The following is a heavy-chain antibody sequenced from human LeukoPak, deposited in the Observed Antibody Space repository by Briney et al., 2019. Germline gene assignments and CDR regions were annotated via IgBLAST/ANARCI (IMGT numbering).Heavy chain of an antibody. CDR1: GGSISSYY. J-gene: IGHJ3*02. V-gene: IGHV4-59*12. Sequence: ASETLSFTCTVSGGSISSYYWSWIRQPPGKGLEWIGYIYYSGSTNYNPSLKSRVTISVDTSKNQFSLKLSSVTAADTAVYYCARDYYDSSGYYYHAFDIWGQGTMVTVSS. CDR2: IYYSGST. CDR3: ARDYYDSSGYYYHAFDI. D-gene: IGHD3-22*01.